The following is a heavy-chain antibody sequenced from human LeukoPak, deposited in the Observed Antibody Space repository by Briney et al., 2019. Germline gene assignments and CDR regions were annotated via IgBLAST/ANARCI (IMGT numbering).Heavy chain of an antibody. J-gene: IGHJ5*02. Sequence: AAVKVSCMPSGDTFTTSGISWVRQAPGEGLEWMGWVSPDNGITHYAQKFQGRVTLTTDRSTRTAYMEVRSLRSDDTAVYYCAGDLSRNSGKYYYPNWFDPWGQGTLVTVSS. CDR1: GDTFTTSG. D-gene: IGHD3-10*01. CDR2: VSPDNGIT. CDR3: AGDLSRNSGKYYYPNWFDP. V-gene: IGHV1-18*01.